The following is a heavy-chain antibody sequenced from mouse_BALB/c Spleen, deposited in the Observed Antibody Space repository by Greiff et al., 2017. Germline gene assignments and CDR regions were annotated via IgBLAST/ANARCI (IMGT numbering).Heavy chain of an antibody. CDR2: IDPANGNT. CDR1: GFNIQDTY. Sequence: VQLQQSGAELVKPGASVKLSCTASGFNIQDTYMHWVKQRPEQGLEWIGRIDPANGNTIYDPKFQGKASITADTSSNTAYLQLSSLTSEDTAVYYCARRGNYIPFDYWGQGTTLTVSS. V-gene: IGHV14-3*02. CDR3: ARRGNYIPFDY. J-gene: IGHJ2*01. D-gene: IGHD2-1*01.